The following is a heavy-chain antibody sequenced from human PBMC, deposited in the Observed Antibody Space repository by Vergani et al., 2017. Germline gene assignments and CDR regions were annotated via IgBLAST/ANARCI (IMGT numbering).Heavy chain of an antibody. J-gene: IGHJ5*02. CDR1: GFTFNQYG. CDR2: TWYDGNNK. CDR3: ARDLRLRYNRFDH. Sequence: QVQLVESGGGVVQPGRSLRLSCAASGFTFNQYGMHWVRHAPGKGLEWVAVTWYDGNNKQYADSVKGRVTISRDNSKSTMYLQRNSLRDEDTGVYYGARDLRLRYNRFDHWGQGTLVTVSS. V-gene: IGHV3-33*01. D-gene: IGHD3-16*01.